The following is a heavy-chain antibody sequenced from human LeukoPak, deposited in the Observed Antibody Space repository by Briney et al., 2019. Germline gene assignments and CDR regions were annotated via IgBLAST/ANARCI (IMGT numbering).Heavy chain of an antibody. CDR2: ISGSGSGGST. V-gene: IGHV3-23*01. CDR1: GFTFSSSA. D-gene: IGHD4-23*01. CDR3: ANLLRWEPY. Sequence: GGSLRLSRAASGFTFSSSAMSWVRQAPGKGLEWVSSISGSGSGGSTYYADSVKGRFTISRDNSKNTLYLQMNSLRAEDTAVYYCANLLRWEPYWGQGTLVTVSS. J-gene: IGHJ4*02.